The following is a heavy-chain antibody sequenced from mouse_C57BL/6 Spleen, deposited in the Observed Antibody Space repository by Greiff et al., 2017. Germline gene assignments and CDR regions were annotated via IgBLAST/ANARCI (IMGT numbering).Heavy chain of an antibody. CDR2: IYPGSGST. CDR1: GYTFTSYW. V-gene: IGHV1-55*01. CDR3: AIYSNYVYYAMDY. Sequence: QVQLQQPGAELVKPGASVKMSCKASGYTFTSYWITWVKQRPGQGLEWIGDIYPGSGSTNYNEKFKSKATLTVDTSSSTASMQLSSLTSEDSAVYYCAIYSNYVYYAMDYWGQGTSVTVSS. D-gene: IGHD2-5*01. J-gene: IGHJ4*01.